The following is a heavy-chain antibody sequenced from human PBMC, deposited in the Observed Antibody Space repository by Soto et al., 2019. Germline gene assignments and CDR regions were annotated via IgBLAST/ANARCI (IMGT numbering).Heavy chain of an antibody. D-gene: IGHD2-15*01. CDR2: FFIGGNT. J-gene: IGHJ4*02. V-gene: IGHV4-39*01. Sequence: SETLSLTCTVSGGSMSSSSTYYWGWMRQPPGKGLEWIASFFIGGNTYYNPSVKSRVTISVDTSKNQFSLKLSSVTAADTVVYFCARLPGYCSGDSCRIDYWGQGTLVTVSS. CDR3: ARLPGYCSGDSCRIDY. CDR1: GGSMSSSSTYY.